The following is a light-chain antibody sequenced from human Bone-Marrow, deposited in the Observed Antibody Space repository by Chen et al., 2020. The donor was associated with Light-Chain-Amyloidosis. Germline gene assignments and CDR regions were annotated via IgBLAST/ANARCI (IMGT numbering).Light chain of an antibody. CDR2: DVS. V-gene: IGLV2-14*01. J-gene: IGLJ1*01. CDR3: SSYTSSSTHNYV. CDR1: SSDVGGYNY. Sequence: QSALTQPASVSGSPGQSITISCTGTSSDVGGYNYFSWYQQHPGKAPKLMIYDVSNRPSGVSNRFSGSKSGNTASLTISGLQAEDEADYYCSSYTSSSTHNYVFGTGTKVTVL.